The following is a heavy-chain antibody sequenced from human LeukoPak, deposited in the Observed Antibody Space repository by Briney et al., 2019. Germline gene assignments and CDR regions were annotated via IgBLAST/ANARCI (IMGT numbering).Heavy chain of an antibody. D-gene: IGHD1-26*01. CDR3: ARARIRYSGSYDAFDI. CDR1: GGTFSSYA. Sequence: GSSVKVSCKASGGTFSSYAISWVRQAPGQGLEWMGRIIPILGIANYAQKFQGRVTITADKSTSTAYMELSSLRSEDTAVYYCARARIRYSGSYDAFDIWGQGTMVTVSS. V-gene: IGHV1-69*04. CDR2: IIPILGIA. J-gene: IGHJ3*02.